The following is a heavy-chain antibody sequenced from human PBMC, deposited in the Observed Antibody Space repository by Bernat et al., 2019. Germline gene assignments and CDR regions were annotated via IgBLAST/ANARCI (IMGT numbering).Heavy chain of an antibody. CDR1: GYTFSSYG. D-gene: IGHD3-16*02. CDR2: ISTYIGNT. V-gene: IGHV1-18*01. J-gene: IGHJ3*02. CDR3: ARQSYLRGSYRLDDAFDI. Sequence: QVQLVQSGAEVKKPGASVKVSCKASGYTFSSYGISWVRQAPGQGLEWMGWISTYIGNTNYAQKLQGRVTMTTDTSTSTAYMELRSLRTDDTAVYYCARQSYLRGSYRLDDAFDIWGQGTMVTVSS.